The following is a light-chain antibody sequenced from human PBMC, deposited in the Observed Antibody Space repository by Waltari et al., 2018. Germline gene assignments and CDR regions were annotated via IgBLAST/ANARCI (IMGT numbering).Light chain of an antibody. V-gene: IGLV2-14*01. CDR1: SSDFAVFNY. J-gene: IGLJ3*02. CDR3: SSYTSTWV. CDR2: DVS. Sequence: QSALTQSASVSGSPGQSITISCTGTSSDFAVFNYASWYQQHPGKAPQLMIYDVSTLPSGVSKRFSGSKSGNTASLTISWLQAEDEADYYCSSYTSTWVFGGGTKLTVL.